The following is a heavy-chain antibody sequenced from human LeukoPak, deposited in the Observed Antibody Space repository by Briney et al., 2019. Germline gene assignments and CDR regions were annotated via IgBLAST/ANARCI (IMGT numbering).Heavy chain of an antibody. J-gene: IGHJ4*02. Sequence: ASVKVSCKASGYTFPRYGINWVRQAPGQGLEWMGWISAYNGNTNYAQKLHGRVTMTTDTSTSTAYMELRSLRSDDTAVYYCARGVLDSSGYYQAFDYWGQGTLVTVSS. V-gene: IGHV1-18*01. CDR2: ISAYNGNT. CDR3: ARGVLDSSGYYQAFDY. D-gene: IGHD3-22*01. CDR1: GYTFPRYG.